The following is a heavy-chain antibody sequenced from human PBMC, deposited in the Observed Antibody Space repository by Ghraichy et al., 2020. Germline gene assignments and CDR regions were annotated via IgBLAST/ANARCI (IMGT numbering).Heavy chain of an antibody. V-gene: IGHV3-23*01. CDR3: AKGIAPGTSTISYYYNGMDV. Sequence: GGSLRLSCAASGFIFSSYVMSWVRQAPGKGLEWVSGISGSAGDTYHAESVKGQFTISRDNSKNTLYLQMSSLRAEDTAVYYCAKGIAPGTSTISYYYNGMDVWGQGTTVSVSS. J-gene: IGHJ6*02. CDR1: GFIFSSYV. CDR2: ISGSAGDT. D-gene: IGHD6-13*01.